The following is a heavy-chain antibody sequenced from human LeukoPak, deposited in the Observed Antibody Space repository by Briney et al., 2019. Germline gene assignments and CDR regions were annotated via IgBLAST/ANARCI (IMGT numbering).Heavy chain of an antibody. CDR3: AREVVAANNWFDP. D-gene: IGHD2-15*01. J-gene: IGHJ5*02. V-gene: IGHV4-59*01. Sequence: SETLSLTCGVSGGSISGYYWSWIRQSPGKGLEWIGNIYYSGSSNNNPSLNNYNPSLKSRVTISVDTSKNQFSLKLSSVTAADTAVYCCAREVVAANNWFDPWGQGTLVTVSS. CDR2: IYYSGSSNNNPSLN. CDR1: GGSISGYY.